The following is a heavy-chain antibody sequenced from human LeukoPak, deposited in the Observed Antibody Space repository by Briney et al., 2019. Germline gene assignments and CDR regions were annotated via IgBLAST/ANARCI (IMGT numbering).Heavy chain of an antibody. Sequence: GGSLRLSCAGSGFSFSGYGMHWVRQAPGKGLEWMAFIRSDGSNKYYADSVKGRFTISRDNSKNTLYLQMNSLRAEDTAVYYCARDSGYSGYDGSGDYWGQGTLVTVSS. V-gene: IGHV3-30*02. CDR3: ARDSGYSGYDGSGDY. J-gene: IGHJ4*02. D-gene: IGHD5-12*01. CDR2: IRSDGSNK. CDR1: GFSFSGYG.